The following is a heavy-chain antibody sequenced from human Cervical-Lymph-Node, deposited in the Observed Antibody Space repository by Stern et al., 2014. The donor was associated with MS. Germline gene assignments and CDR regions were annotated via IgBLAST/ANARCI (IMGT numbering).Heavy chain of an antibody. V-gene: IGHV1-3*01. J-gene: IGHJ4*02. Sequence: QVQLVQSGAEVKKPGASVKVSCEASGYTFTNYALHWGRQGPGPRPEWMGWIHPCNGDAKYSQNFQDRVTITRDTSANTVYMELRSLRVEDTAMYYCARGYSTTYLDYWGQGTLVTVSS. CDR2: IHPCNGDA. D-gene: IGHD6-13*01. CDR1: GYTFTNYA. CDR3: ARGYSTTYLDY.